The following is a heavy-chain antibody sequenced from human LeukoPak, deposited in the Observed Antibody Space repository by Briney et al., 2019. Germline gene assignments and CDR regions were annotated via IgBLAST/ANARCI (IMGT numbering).Heavy chain of an antibody. V-gene: IGHV4-34*01. CDR1: GGSFSGYY. Sequence: SETLSLTCAVYGGSFSGYYWSWIRQPPGKGLEWIGEINHSGSTNYNPSLKSRVTISVDTSENEVSLKLSSVTAADTAVYYCARNPRRSDRYCSGGSCYSPAGYFQHWGQGTLVTVSS. D-gene: IGHD2-15*01. CDR3: ARNPRRSDRYCSGGSCYSPAGYFQH. J-gene: IGHJ1*01. CDR2: INHSGST.